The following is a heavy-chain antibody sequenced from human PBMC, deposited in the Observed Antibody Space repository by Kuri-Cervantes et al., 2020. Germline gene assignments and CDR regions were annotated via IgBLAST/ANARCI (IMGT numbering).Heavy chain of an antibody. Sequence: GGSLRLSCAASGFTSSSYWMSWVRQAPGKGLEWVANIKQDGSEKYYVDSVKGRFTISRDNSKNTLYLQMNSLRAEDTAVYYCARHSSTRARGGRIDYWGQGTLVTVSS. CDR3: ARHSSTRARGGRIDY. D-gene: IGHD2-2*01. CDR2: IKQDGSEK. V-gene: IGHV3-7*03. CDR1: GFTSSSYW. J-gene: IGHJ4*02.